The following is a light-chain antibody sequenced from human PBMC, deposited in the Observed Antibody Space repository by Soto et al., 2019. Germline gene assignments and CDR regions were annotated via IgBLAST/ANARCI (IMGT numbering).Light chain of an antibody. V-gene: IGKV3-20*01. CDR3: QQYGDSPKYT. CDR2: GAS. CDR1: QSVSSNN. Sequence: EIVLTQSPGTLSLSPGERATLSCRASQSVSSNNLAWYQQRPGQAPRVVIYGASTRATGIPERFSGSGSGTDFTLTISRLEPEDFAVYYCQQYGDSPKYTFGQGTKLEIK. J-gene: IGKJ2*01.